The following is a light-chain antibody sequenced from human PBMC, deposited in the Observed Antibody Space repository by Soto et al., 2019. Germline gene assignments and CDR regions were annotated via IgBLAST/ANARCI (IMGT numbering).Light chain of an antibody. V-gene: IGKV3-20*01. CDR1: QSVTSNC. J-gene: IGKJ1*01. CDR2: GAS. Sequence: EIVLTQSPGTLSLSPGERATLSCRASQSVTSNCLAWYQQKPGQAPRLLLHGASSRVAGIPDRFIGSGSGTDFTLTISILEPGDFAVYYCQHYGSSLWTFGQGTKVEIK. CDR3: QHYGSSLWT.